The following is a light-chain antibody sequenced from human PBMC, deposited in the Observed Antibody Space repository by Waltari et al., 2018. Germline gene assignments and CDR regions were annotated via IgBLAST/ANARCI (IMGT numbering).Light chain of an antibody. CDR1: ALPKQY. CDR2: KDS. CDR3: QSTDSNGTYLYV. V-gene: IGLV3-25*03. Sequence: SYELPQPPSVSVSPGQTARITCSGDALPKQYGYWYQKKAGQAPVLVIKKDSERPAGIPERFSGSSSGSTVTLTITGVQAEDEADYYCQSTDSNGTYLYVFGSGTKVTVL. J-gene: IGLJ1*01.